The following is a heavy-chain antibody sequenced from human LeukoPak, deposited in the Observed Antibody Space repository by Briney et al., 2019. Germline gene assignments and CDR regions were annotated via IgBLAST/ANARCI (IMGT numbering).Heavy chain of an antibody. J-gene: IGHJ4*02. CDR1: GFTFSSYV. D-gene: IGHD2-15*01. CDR2: ISASGGST. Sequence: GGSLRLSCVASGFTFSSYVMNWVRQAPGKGLEWVSPISASGGSTYYADSVKGRFTISRDNSKNTLYLQMNSLRAEDTAVYHCVKDRCSGGSCYFDYWGQGTLVTVSS. V-gene: IGHV3-23*01. CDR3: VKDRCSGGSCYFDY.